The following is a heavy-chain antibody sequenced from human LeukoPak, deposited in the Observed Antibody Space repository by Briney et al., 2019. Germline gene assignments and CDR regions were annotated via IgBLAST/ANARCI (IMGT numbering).Heavy chain of an antibody. J-gene: IGHJ4*02. D-gene: IGHD4-23*01. Sequence: PGGSLRLSCAASGFTFSSYAMSWVRQAPGKGLEWVSAISGGGGSTYYADSVKGRFTISRDNSKNTLYLQMNSLRAEDTAVYYCAKGFDYGGNSHYFDYWGQGTLVTVSS. V-gene: IGHV3-23*01. CDR1: GFTFSSYA. CDR3: AKGFDYGGNSHYFDY. CDR2: ISGGGGST.